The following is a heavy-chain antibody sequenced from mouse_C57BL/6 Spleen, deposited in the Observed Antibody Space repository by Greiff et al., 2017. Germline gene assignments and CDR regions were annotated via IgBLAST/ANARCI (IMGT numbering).Heavy chain of an antibody. CDR3: ARIYYDYDRAFAY. CDR2: IHPNSGST. J-gene: IGHJ3*01. V-gene: IGHV1-64*01. D-gene: IGHD2-4*01. Sequence: QVQLKESGAELVKPGASVKLSCKASGYTFTSYWMHWVKQRPGQGLEWIGMIHPNSGSTNYNEKFKSKATLTVDKSSSTAYMQLSSLTSEDSAVYYCARIYYDYDRAFAYWGQGTLVTVSA. CDR1: GYTFTSYW.